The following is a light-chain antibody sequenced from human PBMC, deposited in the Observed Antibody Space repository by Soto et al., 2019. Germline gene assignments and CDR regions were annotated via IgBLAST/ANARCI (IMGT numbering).Light chain of an antibody. CDR3: QQSYTTPT. Sequence: DLQMTQSPSSLSASIGDRVTITCRASQSIDSALNWYQHKPGKAPNLLIRAASSLQSGVPSRFSGSGSGTDFTLTIGSLQPDDVATYYCQQSYTTPTFGQGTKVEIK. CDR1: QSIDSA. J-gene: IGKJ1*01. V-gene: IGKV1-39*01. CDR2: AAS.